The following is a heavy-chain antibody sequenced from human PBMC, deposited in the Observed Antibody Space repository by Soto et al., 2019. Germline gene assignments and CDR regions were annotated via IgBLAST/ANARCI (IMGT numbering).Heavy chain of an antibody. V-gene: IGHV4-30-2*01. Sequence: SETLSLTCAASGVSLTSGTYSWNWIPQPPGKGRQWIGYIFPSGTTYYDPSLKSWVSTSIDASNTQFSLIPRSLTAAATAVYCCVRGREFDSWGQGTLVTVSS. CDR2: IFPSGTT. J-gene: IGHJ4*02. CDR3: VRGREFDS. CDR1: GVSLTSGTYS.